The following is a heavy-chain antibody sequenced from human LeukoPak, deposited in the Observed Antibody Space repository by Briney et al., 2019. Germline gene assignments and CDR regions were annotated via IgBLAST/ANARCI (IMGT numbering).Heavy chain of an antibody. CDR2: IISDSAVT. J-gene: IGHJ4*02. D-gene: IGHD3-9*01. CDR3: ARDPMKYDILTGFYS. Sequence: GGSLSLSCAASGFTFNIFGMSWVRQAPGKGLEWVSSIISDSAVTHYADSVRGRFTVSRDNAKNSVYLQMTGLKVDDTAIYYCARDPMKYDILTGFYSWGQGVLVTVSS. V-gene: IGHV3-21*01. CDR1: GFTFNIFG.